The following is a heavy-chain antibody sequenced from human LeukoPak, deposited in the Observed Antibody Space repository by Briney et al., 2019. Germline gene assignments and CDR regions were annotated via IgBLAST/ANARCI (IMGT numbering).Heavy chain of an antibody. CDR2: ISSSSYI. V-gene: IGHV3-21*01. CDR3: ARGPGTYFDY. Sequence: GGSLRLSCAASGFTFSSYSMNWVRRAPGKGLEWVSSISSSSYIYYADSVKGRFTISRDNAKNSLYLQMNSLRAEDTAVYYCARGPGTYFDYWGQGTLVTVSS. J-gene: IGHJ4*02. CDR1: GFTFSSYS.